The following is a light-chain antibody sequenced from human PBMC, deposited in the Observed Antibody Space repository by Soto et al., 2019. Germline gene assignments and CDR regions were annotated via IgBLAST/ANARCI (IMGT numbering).Light chain of an antibody. CDR2: GNS. J-gene: IGLJ1*01. Sequence: VLAQPPSVSGAPGQRVTISCTGSSSNFGAGYDVHWYQQLPGTAPKLLIYGNSNRPSGVPDRFSGSKSGTSASLAITGLQAEDEADYYCQSYDSSLSGYVFGTGTKVTVL. CDR3: QSYDSSLSGYV. V-gene: IGLV1-40*01. CDR1: SSNFGAGYD.